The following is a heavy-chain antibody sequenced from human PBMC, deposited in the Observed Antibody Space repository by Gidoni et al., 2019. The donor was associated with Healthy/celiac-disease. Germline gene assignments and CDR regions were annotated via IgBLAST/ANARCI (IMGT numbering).Heavy chain of an antibody. CDR2: IYYSGST. J-gene: IGHJ4*02. Sequence: QLQLQESGPGLVKPSETLSLTCTVSGGSISSSSYYWGWIRQPPAKGLEWIGSIYYSGSTYYNPSLKSRVTISVDTSKNQFSLKLSSVTAADTAVYYCARGRGSSRGGFDYWGQGTLVTVSS. D-gene: IGHD6-13*01. V-gene: IGHV4-39*01. CDR1: GGSISSSSYY. CDR3: ARGRGSSRGGFDY.